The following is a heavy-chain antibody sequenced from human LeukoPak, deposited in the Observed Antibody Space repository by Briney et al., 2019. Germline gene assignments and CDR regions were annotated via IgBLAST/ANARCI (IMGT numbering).Heavy chain of an antibody. CDR3: AKDMWRFWELDYDN. V-gene: IGHV3-43*02. CDR2: ISGDGGST. CDR1: GFTFDDYA. Sequence: GGSLRLSCAASGFTFDDYAMHWVRQAPGKGLEWVSLISGDGGSTYYADSVKGRFTISRDNSKNSLYLQMNSLRTEDTALYYCAKDMWRFWELDYDNWGQGTLVIVSS. D-gene: IGHD4-17*01. J-gene: IGHJ4*02.